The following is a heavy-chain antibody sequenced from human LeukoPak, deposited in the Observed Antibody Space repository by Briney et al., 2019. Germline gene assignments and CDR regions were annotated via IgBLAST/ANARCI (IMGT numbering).Heavy chain of an antibody. CDR3: ARGPIGAPDYYFDY. CDR2: ISAYNGNT. CDR1: GYTFTTYG. V-gene: IGHV1-18*01. Sequence: ASVKVSCKASGYTFTTYGISWVRQAPGQGLEWMGWISAYNGNTNYAQKLQGRVTMTEDTSTDTAYMELSSLRSEDTAVYFCARGPIGAPDYYFDYWGQGTLVTVSS. J-gene: IGHJ4*02. D-gene: IGHD3-10*01.